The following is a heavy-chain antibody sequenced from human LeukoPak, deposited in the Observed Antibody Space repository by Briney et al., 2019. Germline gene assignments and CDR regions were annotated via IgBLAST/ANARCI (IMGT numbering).Heavy chain of an antibody. V-gene: IGHV4-59*01. J-gene: IGHJ4*02. CDR1: GGSISTYY. D-gene: IGHD1-1*01. Sequence: SEALSLTCTVSGGSISTYYWSWIRQPPGRRLEWIGYVYSSGSTNYNPSLKSRVTISVDTAKNQFSLKLRSVTAADTAVYYCARGNAALTPHNDYWGQGTLVTVSS. CDR2: VYSSGST. CDR3: ARGNAALTPHNDY.